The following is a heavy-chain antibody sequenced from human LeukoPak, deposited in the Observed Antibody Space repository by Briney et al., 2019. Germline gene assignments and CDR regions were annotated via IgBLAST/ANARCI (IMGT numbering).Heavy chain of an antibody. CDR2: INWNGGST. CDR1: GFTFDDYG. J-gene: IGHJ4*02. CDR3: ARDLEVASALDY. V-gene: IGHV3-20*04. D-gene: IGHD5-12*01. Sequence: PGWSLRLSCAASGFTFDDYGMSWVHQAPGKGLEWVSGINWNGGSTGYADSVKGRFTISRDNAKNSLYLQMNSLRAEDTALYYCARDLEVASALDYWGQGTLVTVSS.